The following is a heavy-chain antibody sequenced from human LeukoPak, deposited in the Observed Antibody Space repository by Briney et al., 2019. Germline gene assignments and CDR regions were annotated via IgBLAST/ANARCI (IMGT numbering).Heavy chain of an antibody. Sequence: SETLSLTCTVSGYSISSGYYWGWIRQPPRKGLEWIGSIYHSGSTYYNPSLKSRVTISVDTSKNQFSLKLSSVTAADTAVYYCARDPSPDYSTVDYFDYWGQGTLVTVSS. D-gene: IGHD4-11*01. CDR1: GYSISSGYY. J-gene: IGHJ4*02. V-gene: IGHV4-38-2*02. CDR2: IYHSGST. CDR3: ARDPSPDYSTVDYFDY.